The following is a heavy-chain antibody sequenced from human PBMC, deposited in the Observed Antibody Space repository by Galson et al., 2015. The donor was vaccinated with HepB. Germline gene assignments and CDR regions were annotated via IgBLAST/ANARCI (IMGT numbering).Heavy chain of an antibody. CDR2: IIPIFGTA. J-gene: IGHJ6*02. V-gene: IGHV1-69*06. Sequence: SVTVSCKASGGTFSSYAISWVRQAPGQGLEWMGGIIPIFGTANYAQKFQGRVTITADKSTSTAYMELSSLRSEDTAVYYCARNPGPYGDPPPRSGMDVWGQGTTVTVSS. D-gene: IGHD4-17*01. CDR3: ARNPGPYGDPPPRSGMDV. CDR1: GGTFSSYA.